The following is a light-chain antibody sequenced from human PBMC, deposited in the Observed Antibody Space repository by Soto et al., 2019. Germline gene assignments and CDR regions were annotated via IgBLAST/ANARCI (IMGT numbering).Light chain of an antibody. V-gene: IGKV3-15*01. CDR3: QQHNNWPPIT. J-gene: IGKJ5*01. CDR2: RAS. Sequence: EIVLTQSPATLSSSPGERATLSCRASQSVSSSYLAWYQQKPGQAPKVLIYRASIRATGIPARFSGSGSGTEFTLTISSLQSEDFAVYYCQQHNNWPPITFGQGTRLEIK. CDR1: QSVSSSY.